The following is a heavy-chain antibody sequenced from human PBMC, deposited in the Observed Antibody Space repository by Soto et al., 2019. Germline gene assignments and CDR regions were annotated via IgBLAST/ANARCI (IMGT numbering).Heavy chain of an antibody. CDR1: GFTFSSYA. J-gene: IGHJ6*02. CDR2: ISGSGGST. D-gene: IGHD3-9*01. V-gene: IGHV3-23*01. CDR3: AKVRSEGFDWLYYYYGMDV. Sequence: GGSLRLSCAASGFTFSSYAMSWVRQAPGKGLEWVSAISGSGGSTYYADSVKGRFTISRDNSKNTLYLQMNSLRAEDTAVYYCAKVRSEGFDWLYYYYGMDVWGQGTTVTVSS.